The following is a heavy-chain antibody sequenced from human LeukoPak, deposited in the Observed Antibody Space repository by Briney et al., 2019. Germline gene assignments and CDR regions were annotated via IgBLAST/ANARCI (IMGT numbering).Heavy chain of an antibody. Sequence: GESLKISCQGSGYRLTSYWIAWVRQLPGKGLEWMGIIYPDDSDTKYSPPFQGQVTISADKSISTTYLQWSSLKASDTAMYYCATRDFYGSGTYSPFDFWGQGTLVTVSS. CDR3: ATRDFYGSGTYSPFDF. J-gene: IGHJ4*02. D-gene: IGHD3-10*01. CDR2: IYPDDSDT. CDR1: GYRLTSYW. V-gene: IGHV5-51*01.